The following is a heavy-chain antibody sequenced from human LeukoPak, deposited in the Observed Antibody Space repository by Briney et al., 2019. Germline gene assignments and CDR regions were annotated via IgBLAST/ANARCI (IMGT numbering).Heavy chain of an antibody. CDR1: GGTFSSYA. CDR2: IIPIFGTA. D-gene: IGHD2-15*01. J-gene: IGHJ3*02. CDR3: ARAMRRGGYCSGGSCYDGDAFDI. V-gene: IGHV1-69*05. Sequence: SVKVSCKASGGTFSSYAISWVRQAPGQGLEWMGRIIPIFGTANYAQKFQGRVTLTTDESTSTAYMELSSLRSEDTAVYYCARAMRRGGYCSGGSCYDGDAFDIWGQGTVVTVSS.